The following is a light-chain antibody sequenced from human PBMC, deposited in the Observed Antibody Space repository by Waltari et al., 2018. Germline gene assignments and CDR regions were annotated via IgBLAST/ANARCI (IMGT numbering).Light chain of an antibody. V-gene: IGKV3-11*01. CDR1: QSVTNY. J-gene: IGKJ4*01. Sequence: EIVFTQSPATLSLSPGETATLPCRASQSVTNYLAWYQHKPGQSPRLLIYDASARATGIPARFSGSGSGTDFTLAISSLERGDFAVYYGQQRSDWLSFGGGTKVEIK. CDR2: DAS. CDR3: QQRSDWLS.